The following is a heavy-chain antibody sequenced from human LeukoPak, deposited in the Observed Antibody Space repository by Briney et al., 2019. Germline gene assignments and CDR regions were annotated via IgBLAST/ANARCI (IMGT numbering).Heavy chain of an antibody. Sequence: GGSLRLSCAASGFTFSSYAMSWVRQAPGKGLEWVSAISGSGGSTYYADSVKGRFTISRGNSKNTLYLQMISLRAEDTAVYYCAKDWFGSSGYSDYWGQGTLVTVSS. CDR1: GFTFSSYA. CDR2: ISGSGGST. V-gene: IGHV3-23*01. J-gene: IGHJ4*02. D-gene: IGHD3-22*01. CDR3: AKDWFGSSGYSDY.